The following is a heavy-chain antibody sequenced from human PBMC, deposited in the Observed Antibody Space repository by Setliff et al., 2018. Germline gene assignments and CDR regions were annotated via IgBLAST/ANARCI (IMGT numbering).Heavy chain of an antibody. CDR2: IRQDGTNK. V-gene: IGHV3-7*03. Sequence: PGGSLRLSCVASGFTISSYWMAWVRQAPGKGLEWVADIRQDGTNKYYVDSVKGRFTISRDNAKNSLYLEMNSLRDDDTAVYYCAREPRDKPEDIWGQGTMVTVS. J-gene: IGHJ3*02. CDR1: GFTISSYW. CDR3: AREPRDKPEDI.